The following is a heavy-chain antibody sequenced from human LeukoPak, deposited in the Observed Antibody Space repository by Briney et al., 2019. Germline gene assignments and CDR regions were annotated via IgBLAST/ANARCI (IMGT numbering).Heavy chain of an antibody. CDR1: GFTFSSYS. CDR3: ARDRLHYGEYEKTFDY. J-gene: IGHJ4*02. Sequence: GGSLRLSCAASGFTFSSYSMNWARQAPGKGLEWVSYISYSSSTIYYADSAKGRFTISRDNGKNSLYLQMNSLRAEDTAVYYCARDRLHYGEYEKTFDYWGQGTLVTVSS. CDR2: ISYSSSTI. V-gene: IGHV3-48*01. D-gene: IGHD4-17*01.